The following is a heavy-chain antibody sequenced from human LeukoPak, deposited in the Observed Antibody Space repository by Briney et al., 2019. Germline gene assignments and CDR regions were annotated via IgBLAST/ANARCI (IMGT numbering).Heavy chain of an antibody. J-gene: IGHJ6*03. CDR1: GYTFTSYD. V-gene: IGHV1-8*03. Sequence: ASVKVSCKASGYTFTSYDINWVRQATGQGLEWMGWMNPNSGNTGYAQKFQGRVTITRNTSISTAYMELSSLRSEDTAVYYCARGRREPYYYYYMDVWGKGTTVTVSS. CDR2: MNPNSGNT. D-gene: IGHD1-14*01. CDR3: ARGRREPYYYYYMDV.